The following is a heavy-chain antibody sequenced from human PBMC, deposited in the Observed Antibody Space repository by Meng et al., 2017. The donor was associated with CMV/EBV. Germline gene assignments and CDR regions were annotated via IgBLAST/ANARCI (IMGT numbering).Heavy chain of an antibody. Sequence: ASVKVSCKASGYTFTSYGISWVRQAPGQGLEWMGWISAYNGNTNYAQKLQGRVTMTTDTSTSTAYMELRRLRSDDTAVYYCARGGYCSSTSCYTDAFDIWGQGTMVTVSS. V-gene: IGHV1-18*01. CDR2: ISAYNGNT. CDR1: GYTFTSYG. CDR3: ARGGYCSSTSCYTDAFDI. D-gene: IGHD2-2*02. J-gene: IGHJ3*02.